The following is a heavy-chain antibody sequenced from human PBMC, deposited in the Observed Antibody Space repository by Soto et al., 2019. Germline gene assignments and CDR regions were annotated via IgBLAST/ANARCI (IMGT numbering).Heavy chain of an antibody. CDR2: IKSKTDGGTT. D-gene: IGHD6-19*01. J-gene: IGHJ4*02. CDR3: TTDRELAVAGEVDY. Sequence: EVQLVESGGGLVKPGGSLRLSCAASGFTFSNAWMNWVRQAPGKGLAWVGRIKSKTDGGTTDYAAPVKGRFTISRDDSKNTLYLQMNSLKTEDTAVYYCTTDRELAVAGEVDYWGQGTLVTVSS. CDR1: GFTFSNAW. V-gene: IGHV3-15*07.